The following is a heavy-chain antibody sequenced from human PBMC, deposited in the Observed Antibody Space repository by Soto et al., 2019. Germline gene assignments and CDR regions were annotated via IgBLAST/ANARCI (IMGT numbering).Heavy chain of an antibody. CDR1: GFTFSSCA. CDR2: ISYDGSNK. Sequence: ESGGGVVQPGRSLRLSCAASGFTFSSCAMHWVRQAPGKGLEWVALISYDGSNKYYADSVKGRFTISRDNSKNTLYLQMNSLRAEATAVYYCARDKRGERFLEWSYQFDYWGQGTLVTVSS. D-gene: IGHD3-3*01. V-gene: IGHV3-30-3*01. CDR3: ARDKRGERFLEWSYQFDY. J-gene: IGHJ4*02.